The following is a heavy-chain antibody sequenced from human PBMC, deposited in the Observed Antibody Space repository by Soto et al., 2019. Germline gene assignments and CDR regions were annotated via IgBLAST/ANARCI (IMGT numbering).Heavy chain of an antibody. CDR1: GFTFSAYA. CDR2: LVGSGGGI. D-gene: IGHD2-2*01. V-gene: IGHV3-23*01. CDR3: ARDSEYCSSTSCSGAFDI. J-gene: IGHJ3*02. Sequence: GGSLRLSCAASGFTFSAYAMSWVRQAPGKGLQWVSGLVGSGGGIQYADSVRGRFTVSRDNSKNTLYLQMNSLRAEDTAVYYCARDSEYCSSTSCSGAFDIWGQGTMVTVSS.